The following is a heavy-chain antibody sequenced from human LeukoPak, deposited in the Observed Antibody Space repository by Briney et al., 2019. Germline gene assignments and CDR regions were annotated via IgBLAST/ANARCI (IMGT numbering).Heavy chain of an antibody. J-gene: IGHJ5*02. V-gene: IGHV4-39*01. D-gene: IGHD3-10*01. CDR3: ARHSISMDRGDIPYNWFDP. CDR2: IYYSGST. Sequence: WVRQAPGKGLEWVGSIYYSGSTYYNPSLKSRVTISVDTSKNQFSLKLSSVTAADTAVYYCARHSISMDRGDIPYNWFDPWGQGTLVTVSS.